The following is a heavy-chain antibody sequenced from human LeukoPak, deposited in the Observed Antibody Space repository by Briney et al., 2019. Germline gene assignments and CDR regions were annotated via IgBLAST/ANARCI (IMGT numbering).Heavy chain of an antibody. CDR2: ISGSGGST. V-gene: IGHV3-23*01. J-gene: IGHJ4*02. CDR3: AAARRVNRYFDY. CDR1: GFTFSSYA. Sequence: GGSLRLARAASGFTFSSYAMRWVRQAPGKVLEWVSAISGSGGSTYYADSVKGRFTISRDNSKNTLYLQMNSLRAEDTAVYYCAAARRVNRYFDYWGQGTLVTVSS. D-gene: IGHD1-14*01.